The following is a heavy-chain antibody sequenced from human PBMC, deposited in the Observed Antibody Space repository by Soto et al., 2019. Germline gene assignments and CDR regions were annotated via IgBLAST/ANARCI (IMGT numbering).Heavy chain of an antibody. Sequence: EVQLAESGGGLAQPGGSLRLSCAASGFTLSGYAMDWVRQAPGKGLEYVSGISSNGVGTYYANSVQGRFTISRDNSKNPVHLQMGSLRPEAMAVYYCARRARPDFYYMCVWGKGTTVTVSS. CDR2: ISSNGVGT. V-gene: IGHV3-64*01. CDR1: GFTLSGYA. J-gene: IGHJ6*03. CDR3: ARRARPDFYYMCV. D-gene: IGHD6-6*01.